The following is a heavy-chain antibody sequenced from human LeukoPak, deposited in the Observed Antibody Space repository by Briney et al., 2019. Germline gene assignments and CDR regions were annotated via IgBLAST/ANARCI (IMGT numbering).Heavy chain of an antibody. CDR3: ARDDSSGSPGDYFDY. Sequence: ASVKVSCKASGYTFTDYFMNWMRQAPGQGLEWMGRINPNSGGTNYAQKFQGRVTMTRDTSISTAYMELSRLRSDDTAVYYCARDDSSGSPGDYFDYWGQGTLVTVSS. CDR2: INPNSGGT. J-gene: IGHJ4*02. CDR1: GYTFTDYF. D-gene: IGHD3-22*01. V-gene: IGHV1-2*06.